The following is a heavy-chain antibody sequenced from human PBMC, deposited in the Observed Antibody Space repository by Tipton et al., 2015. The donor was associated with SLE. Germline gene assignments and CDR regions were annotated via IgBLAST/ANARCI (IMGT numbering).Heavy chain of an antibody. CDR2: IYYSGST. CDR3: ASRTLWGGLDY. V-gene: IGHV4-59*12. CDR1: GGSFSGYY. Sequence: TLSLTCAVYGGSFSGYYWSWIRQPPGKGLEWIGYIYYSGSTNYNPSLKSRVTISVDTSKNQFSLKLSSVTAADTVVYYCASRTLWGGLDYWGQGTLVTVSS. J-gene: IGHJ4*02. D-gene: IGHD3-3*01.